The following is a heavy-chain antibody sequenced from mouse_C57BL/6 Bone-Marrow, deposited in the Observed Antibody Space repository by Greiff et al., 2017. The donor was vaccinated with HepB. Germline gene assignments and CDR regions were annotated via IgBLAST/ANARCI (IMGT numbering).Heavy chain of an antibody. CDR1: GYTFTSYW. D-gene: IGHD1-1*01. Sequence: VQLQQPGAELVRPGSSVKLSCKASGYTFTSYWMDWVKQRPGQGLEWIGNIYPSDSETHYNQKFKDKATLTVDKSSSTAYMQLISLTSEDSAVYYCARGAYYYGSRAWFAYWGQGTLVTVSA. J-gene: IGHJ3*01. CDR3: ARGAYYYGSRAWFAY. CDR2: IYPSDSET. V-gene: IGHV1-61*01.